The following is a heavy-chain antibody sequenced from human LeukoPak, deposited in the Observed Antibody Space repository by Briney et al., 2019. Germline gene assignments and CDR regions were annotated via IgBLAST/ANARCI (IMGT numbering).Heavy chain of an antibody. J-gene: IGHJ4*02. CDR3: ARGSQPYYYDSSGGPLGY. D-gene: IGHD3-22*01. CDR2: INHSGST. V-gene: IGHV4-34*01. Sequence: SETLSLTCAVYGGSFSGYYWSWIRQPPGKGLEWIGEINHSGSTNYNPSLKSRVTLSVDTSKNQFSLKLSSVTAADTAVYYCARGSQPYYYDSSGGPLGYWGQGTLVTVSS. CDR1: GGSFSGYY.